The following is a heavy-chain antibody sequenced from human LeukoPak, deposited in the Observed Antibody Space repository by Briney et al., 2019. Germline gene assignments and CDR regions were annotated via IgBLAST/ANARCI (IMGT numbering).Heavy chain of an antibody. CDR1: GFTFSSYA. CDR3: AKADEDIVVVPAAPVGYYMDV. V-gene: IGHV3-23*01. Sequence: GGSLRLSCAASGFTFSSYAMSWDRQAPGKGLEWVSAISGSGGSTYYADSVKGRFTISRDNSKNTLYLQMNSLRAEDTAVYYCAKADEDIVVVPAAPVGYYMDVWGKGTTVTVSS. J-gene: IGHJ6*03. D-gene: IGHD2-2*01. CDR2: ISGSGGST.